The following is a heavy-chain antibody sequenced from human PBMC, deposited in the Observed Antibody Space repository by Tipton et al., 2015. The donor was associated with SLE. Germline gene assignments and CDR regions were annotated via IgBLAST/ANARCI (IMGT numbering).Heavy chain of an antibody. J-gene: IGHJ4*02. D-gene: IGHD4-23*01. V-gene: IGHV3-20*04. CDR1: GFNFANYD. CDR3: ARGAWVGGHRGDY. CDR2: LNWNADNT. Sequence: SLRLSCAASGFNFANYDMIWVRQVPGKGLEWVSSLNWNADNTKYADSVKGRFPISRDNAKNFLYLQLDSLRADDTALYYCARGAWVGGHRGDYWRQGTLVTVYS.